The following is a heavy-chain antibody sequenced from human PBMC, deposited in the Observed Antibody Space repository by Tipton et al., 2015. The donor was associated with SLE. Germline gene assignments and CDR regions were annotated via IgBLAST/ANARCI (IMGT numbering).Heavy chain of an antibody. V-gene: IGHV3-7*01. CDR1: GFTFSSYW. D-gene: IGHD3-10*01. CDR2: IKQDGSEK. J-gene: IGHJ4*02. Sequence: GSLRLSCAASGFTFSSYWMSWVRQAPGKGLEWVANIKQDGSEKYYVDSVKGRFTISRDNAKNSLYLQMNSLRAEDTAVYYCARGLGRALWALDYWGQGTLVTVSS. CDR3: ARGLGRALWALDY.